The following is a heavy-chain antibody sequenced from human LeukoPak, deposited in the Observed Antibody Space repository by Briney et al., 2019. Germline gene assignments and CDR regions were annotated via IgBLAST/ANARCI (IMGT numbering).Heavy chain of an antibody. J-gene: IGHJ4*02. V-gene: IGHV4-59*11. Sequence: SETLSLTCTVSGGSISSHYWSWIRQPPGKGLEWIGDIYYSGSTNYNPSLKSRVTISVDTSKNQFSLKLSSVTAADTAVYYCARGRDYGDYFDYWGQGTLVTVSS. D-gene: IGHD4-17*01. CDR3: ARGRDYGDYFDY. CDR2: IYYSGST. CDR1: GGSISSHY.